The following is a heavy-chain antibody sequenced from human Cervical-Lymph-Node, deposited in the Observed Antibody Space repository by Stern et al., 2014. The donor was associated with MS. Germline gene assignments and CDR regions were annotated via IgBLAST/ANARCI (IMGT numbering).Heavy chain of an antibody. J-gene: IGHJ4*02. CDR2: ISSSSSYI. CDR1: GFTFSSYS. D-gene: IGHD3-22*01. Sequence: EVQLLESGGGVVQPGRSLRLSCAASGFTFSSYSMNWVRQAPGKGLEWVSSISSSSSYIYYADSVKGRFTISRDNAKNSLYLQMNSLRAEDTAVYYCARDSDSSGSFDYWGQGTLVTVSS. CDR3: ARDSDSSGSFDY. V-gene: IGHV3-21*01.